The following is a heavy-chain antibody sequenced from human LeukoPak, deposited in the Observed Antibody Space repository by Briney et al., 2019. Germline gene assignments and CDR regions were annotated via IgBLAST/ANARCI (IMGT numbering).Heavy chain of an antibody. Sequence: SETLSLTCAVSGGSISSSNWWSWVRQPPGKGLEWIGEIYHSGSTNYNPSLKSRVTISVDKSKDQFSLKLSSVTAADTAVYYCANSGGGAHRFDPWGQGTLVTVSS. D-gene: IGHD3-16*01. CDR3: ANSGGGAHRFDP. CDR1: GGSISSSNW. CDR2: IYHSGST. V-gene: IGHV4-4*02. J-gene: IGHJ5*02.